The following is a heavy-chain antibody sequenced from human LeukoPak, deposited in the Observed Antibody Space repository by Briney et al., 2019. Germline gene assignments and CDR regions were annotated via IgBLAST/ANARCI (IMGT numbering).Heavy chain of an antibody. D-gene: IGHD3-22*01. Sequence: GGSLRLSCAASGFTFSSYAMSWVRQAPGKGLEWVSAISGSGGSTYYADSAKGRFTISRDNSKNTLYLQMNSLRAEDTAVYYCAKEGRSGITMIVVVTPYWGQGTLVTVSS. J-gene: IGHJ4*02. CDR3: AKEGRSGITMIVVVTPY. CDR1: GFTFSSYA. CDR2: ISGSGGST. V-gene: IGHV3-23*01.